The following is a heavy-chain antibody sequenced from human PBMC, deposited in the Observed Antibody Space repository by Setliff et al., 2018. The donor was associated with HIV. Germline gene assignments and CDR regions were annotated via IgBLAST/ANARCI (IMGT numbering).Heavy chain of an antibody. CDR2: INPGGST. V-gene: IGHV4-34*01. J-gene: IGHJ4*02. CDR3: ARATGPRFYFDY. Sequence: SETLSLTCAVYGGSFSGYYWNWIRQPPGEGLEWIGEINPGGSTNYNPSLKSRVTISVDTPKNQFSLRVSSVTAADTALYYCARATGPRFYFDYWGQGTLVTVSS. CDR1: GGSFSGYY. D-gene: IGHD3-16*01.